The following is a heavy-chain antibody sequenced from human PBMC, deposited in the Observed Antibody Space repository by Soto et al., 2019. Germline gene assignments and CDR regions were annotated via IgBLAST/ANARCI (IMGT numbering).Heavy chain of an antibody. CDR2: INSDGSST. CDR3: ARGPRDDFWSGYHHYYYYGMDV. J-gene: IGHJ6*02. CDR1: GFTFSSYW. V-gene: IGHV3-74*01. D-gene: IGHD3-3*01. Sequence: GGSLRLSCAASGFTFSSYWMHWVRQAPGKGLVWVSRINSDGSSTSYADSVKGRFTISRDNAKNTLYLQMNSLRAEDTAVYYCARGPRDDFWSGYHHYYYYGMDVWGQGTTVTVSS.